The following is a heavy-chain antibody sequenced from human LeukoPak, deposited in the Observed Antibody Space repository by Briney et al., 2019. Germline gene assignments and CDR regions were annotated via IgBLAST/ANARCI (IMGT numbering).Heavy chain of an antibody. J-gene: IGHJ4*02. V-gene: IGHV1-2*02. CDR2: INPSSGDT. CDR1: GYTFTAYY. Sequence: ASVKVSCKASGYTFTAYYILWVRQAPGQGLEWMAFINPSSGDTYSAPQFQGRVTMTRDTSISTASMELSWLSSDDTAVYYCATGVATAFTYWGQGTLVTVSS. D-gene: IGHD5-18*01. CDR3: ATGVATAFTY.